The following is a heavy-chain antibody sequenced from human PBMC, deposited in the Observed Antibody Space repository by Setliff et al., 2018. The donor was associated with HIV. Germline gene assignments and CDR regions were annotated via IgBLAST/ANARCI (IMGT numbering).Heavy chain of an antibody. V-gene: IGHV4-30-4*08. CDR2: TYYTGST. Sequence: SETLSLTCSVSGVSIPTGDYYWTWIRQPPGKGLEWIGSTYYTGSTYYSPSLKSRITISLDTSKNQFSLNLSSVTAADTAVYYCARVSSTYWYSIFRNYYYHMDVWGKGTTVTVSS. CDR3: ARVSSTYWYSIFRNYYYHMDV. CDR1: GVSIPTGDYY. D-gene: IGHD2-8*02. J-gene: IGHJ6*03.